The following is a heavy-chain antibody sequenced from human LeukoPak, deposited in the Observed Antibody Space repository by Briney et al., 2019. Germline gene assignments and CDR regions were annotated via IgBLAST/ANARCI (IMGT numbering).Heavy chain of an antibody. CDR1: GGSISSYY. J-gene: IGHJ5*01. Sequence: SETLSLTCTVSGGSISSYYWSWIRQTPGKGLEWIGYIYYSGSTNYNPSLKSRVTISVDTSKNQFSLKLSSVTAADTAVYYCARSYSSGWYYWFDSWGQGTLVTVSS. CDR2: IYYSGST. CDR3: ARSYSSGWYYWFDS. V-gene: IGHV4-59*12. D-gene: IGHD6-19*01.